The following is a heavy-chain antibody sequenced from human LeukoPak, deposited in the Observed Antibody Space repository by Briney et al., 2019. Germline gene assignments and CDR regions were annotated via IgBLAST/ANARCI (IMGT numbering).Heavy chain of an antibody. CDR2: INHSGST. CDR3: ARLFRGRGRWLQSADY. V-gene: IGHV4-34*01. D-gene: IGHD5-24*01. Sequence: SETLSLTCAVYGGSFSGYYWSWLRQPPGKGLEWIGEINHSGSTNYNPSLKSRVTISVDTSKNQFSLKLSSVTAADTAVYYCARLFRGRGRWLQSADYWGQGTLVTVSS. J-gene: IGHJ4*02. CDR1: GGSFSGYY.